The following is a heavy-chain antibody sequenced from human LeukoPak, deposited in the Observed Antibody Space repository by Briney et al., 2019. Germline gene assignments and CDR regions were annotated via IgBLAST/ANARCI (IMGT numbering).Heavy chain of an antibody. Sequence: PGGSLRLFCAVSGVSFSDYAMNWVRLAPGTGLQWVSSISGSGGSTYYADSVKGRFSISRGNSKNTLSLQMNSLRAEDTALYYCVKGGQPYDFWRFDYWGQGTVVTVSS. CDR1: GVSFSDYA. J-gene: IGHJ4*02. CDR3: VKGGQPYDFWRFDY. V-gene: IGHV3-23*01. D-gene: IGHD3-3*01. CDR2: ISGSGGST.